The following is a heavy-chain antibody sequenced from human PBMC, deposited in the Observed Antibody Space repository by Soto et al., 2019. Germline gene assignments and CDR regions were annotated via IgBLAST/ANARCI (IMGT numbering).Heavy chain of an antibody. V-gene: IGHV3-23*01. CDR2: ISGSDGTT. CDR3: AKDRPKGATTGSTIDY. D-gene: IGHD1-26*01. CDR1: GFTFSSYS. J-gene: IGHJ4*02. Sequence: GGSLRLSCVASGFTFSSYSMSWVRQAPWKGLEWVSVISGSDGTTFYVDSVKGRFTISRDNSKNTLYLQMNSLTAEDTALYYCAKDRPKGATTGSTIDYLGQGTLVTVSS.